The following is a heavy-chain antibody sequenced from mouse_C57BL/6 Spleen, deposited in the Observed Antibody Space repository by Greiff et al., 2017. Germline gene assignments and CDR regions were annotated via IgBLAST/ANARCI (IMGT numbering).Heavy chain of an antibody. D-gene: IGHD2-3*01. CDR3: ARSGDGYYWYFDV. CDR2: IYPRDGST. Sequence: VKLQESDAELVKPGASVKISCKVSGYTFTDHTIHWMKQRPEQGLEWIGYIYPRDGSTKYNEKFKGKATLTADKSSSTAYMQLNSLTSEDSAVYFCARSGDGYYWYFDVWGTGTTVTVSS. V-gene: IGHV1-78*01. J-gene: IGHJ1*03. CDR1: GYTFTDHT.